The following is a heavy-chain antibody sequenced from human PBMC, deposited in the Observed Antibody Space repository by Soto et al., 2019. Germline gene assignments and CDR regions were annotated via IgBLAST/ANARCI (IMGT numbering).Heavy chain of an antibody. CDR2: IWYDGSNK. CDR1: GFTFSSYG. D-gene: IGHD3-10*01. V-gene: IGHV3-33*08. J-gene: IGHJ6*02. Sequence: PGGSLRLSCAASGFTFSSYGMHWVRQAPGKGLEWVAVIWYDGSNKYYADSVKGRFTISRDNSKNTLYLQMNSLRAEDTAVYYCARDVGLGVNYYYYGMDVWGQGTTVTVSS. CDR3: ARDVGLGVNYYYYGMDV.